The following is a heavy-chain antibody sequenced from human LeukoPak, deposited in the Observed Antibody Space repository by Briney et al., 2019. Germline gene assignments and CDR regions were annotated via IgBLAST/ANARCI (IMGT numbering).Heavy chain of an antibody. V-gene: IGHV5-51*01. CDR2: IYPGDSDI. J-gene: IGHJ4*02. CDR3: ARQGYCSGGSCFSPLLPGDY. CDR1: GYSFSNYW. Sequence: GESLEISLQGSGYSFSNYWIVWVRQMSGKGLEWMRIIYPGDSDIKYSPSFQGQVTVSADKSISTAYLQWSSLKASDTAMYYCARQGYCSGGSCFSPLLPGDYWGQGNLGTRSS. D-gene: IGHD2-15*01.